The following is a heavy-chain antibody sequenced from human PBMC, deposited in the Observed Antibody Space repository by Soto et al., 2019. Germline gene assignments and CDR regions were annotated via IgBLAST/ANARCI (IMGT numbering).Heavy chain of an antibody. J-gene: IGHJ6*02. CDR1: GAGINTYS. Sequence: ASETLSLTCSVSGAGINTYSWTWIRQPVGKGLEWIGRIYTSASINYNPSLKGRVTLSVDTSTNQVSLRLASVTAADTAIYYCARDREAGYNFYYGMDVWGQGTTVTVSS. V-gene: IGHV4-4*07. D-gene: IGHD6-19*01. CDR3: ARDREAGYNFYYGMDV. CDR2: IYTSASI.